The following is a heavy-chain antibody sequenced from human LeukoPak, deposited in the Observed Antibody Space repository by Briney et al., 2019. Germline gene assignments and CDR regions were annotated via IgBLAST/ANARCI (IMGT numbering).Heavy chain of an antibody. J-gene: IGHJ6*02. CDR2: INHSGST. CDR3: ARFRDTAMVRSSYYYYGMDV. Sequence: SETLSLTCAVYGGSFSGYYWSWIRQPPGKGLEWIGEINHSGSTNYNPSLKSRVTISVDTSKNQFSLKLSSVTAAATAVYYCARFRDTAMVRSSYYYYGMDVWGQGTTVTVSS. D-gene: IGHD5-18*01. CDR1: GGSFSGYY. V-gene: IGHV4-34*01.